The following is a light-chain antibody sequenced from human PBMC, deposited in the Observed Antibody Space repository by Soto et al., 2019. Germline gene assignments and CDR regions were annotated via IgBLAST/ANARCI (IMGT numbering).Light chain of an antibody. CDR1: QSVSNNY. CDR2: GAS. Sequence: EIVLTQSPGTLSLSPGERATLSCRASQSVSNNYLAWYQQKPGQAPSLLIYGASTRATGIPDRFSGSGSGTDFTLTITIVGPEYFAVYYCQQYSSSPFTFGPGTKVD. CDR3: QQYSSSPFT. V-gene: IGKV3-20*01. J-gene: IGKJ3*01.